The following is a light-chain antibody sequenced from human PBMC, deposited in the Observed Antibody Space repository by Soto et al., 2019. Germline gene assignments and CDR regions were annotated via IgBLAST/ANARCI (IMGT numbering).Light chain of an antibody. CDR3: QQYNNWPPWT. CDR1: QSVSSN. CDR2: GAS. V-gene: IGKV3-15*01. Sequence: EIVMTQSPATLSVSPGERATLSCRASQSVSSNLAGYQQKPGQAPRLLIYGASTRATGIPGRFSGSGSGTEFTPTISGLQSEDFAVYYCQQYNNWPPWTFGQGTKVEIK. J-gene: IGKJ1*01.